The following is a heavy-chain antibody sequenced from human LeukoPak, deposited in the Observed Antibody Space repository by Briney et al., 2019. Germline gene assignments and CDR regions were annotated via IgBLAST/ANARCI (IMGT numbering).Heavy chain of an antibody. CDR2: IRYDASDK. V-gene: IGHV3-30*02. CDR1: GFTYRSYG. CDR3: AKTTSYSGYGFDY. Sequence: GGSLRLSCAASGFTYRSYGMHWVRQAPGKGLEWVAFIRYDASDKYYADSVKGRFTISRDNSKNTVYLQMDSLGAEDAAVYYCAKTTSYSGYGFDYWGQGTLVTVSS. J-gene: IGHJ4*02. D-gene: IGHD5-12*01.